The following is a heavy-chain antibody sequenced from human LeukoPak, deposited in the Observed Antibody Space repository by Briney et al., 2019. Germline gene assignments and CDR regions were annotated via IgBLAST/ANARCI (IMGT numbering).Heavy chain of an antibody. CDR3: ARTIVGATRHDY. CDR2: INPNRGGT. V-gene: IGHV1-2*06. D-gene: IGHD1-26*01. Sequence: ASVKVSCKASGYTFTGYYMHWVRQAPGQGLEWMGRINPNRGGTNYAQKFQGRVTMTRDTSISTAYMELSRLRSDDTAVYYCARTIVGATRHDYWGQGTLVTVSS. J-gene: IGHJ4*02. CDR1: GYTFTGYY.